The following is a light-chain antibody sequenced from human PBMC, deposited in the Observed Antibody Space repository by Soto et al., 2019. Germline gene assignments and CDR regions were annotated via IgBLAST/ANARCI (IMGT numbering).Light chain of an antibody. J-gene: IGKJ5*01. CDR2: AAS. CDR1: QSISSY. CDR3: QRSYSTPIT. V-gene: IGKV1-39*01. Sequence: IQLTQSPSSLSASVGDRVTITCRASQSISSYLNWYKQKPGKAPKLLSYAASSLQSGVPSRFSGSGSGTDFTLTISSLKPEDFATYYCQRSYSTPITFGQGTRLEIK.